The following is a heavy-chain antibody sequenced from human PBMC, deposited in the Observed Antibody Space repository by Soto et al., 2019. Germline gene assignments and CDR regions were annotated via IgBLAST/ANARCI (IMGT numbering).Heavy chain of an antibody. V-gene: IGHV1-69*13. Sequence: SVKVSCKASGGTFSSYAISLVRQAPGQGLEWMGGIIPIFGTANYAQKFQGRVTITADESTSTAYMELSSLRSEDTAVYYCARRVSYGYYFDYWGQGTLVTVSS. J-gene: IGHJ4*02. CDR2: IIPIFGTA. D-gene: IGHD5-18*01. CDR3: ARRVSYGYYFDY. CDR1: GGTFSSYA.